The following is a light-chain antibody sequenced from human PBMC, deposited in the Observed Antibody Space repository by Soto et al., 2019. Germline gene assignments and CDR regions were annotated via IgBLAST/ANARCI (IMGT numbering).Light chain of an antibody. J-gene: IGLJ2*01. V-gene: IGLV2-14*01. CDR2: EVS. CDR3: SSYTSGSTLVV. CDR1: SSDVGGYNY. Sequence: QSALTQPAAVSGSPGQSITISCTGPSSDVGGYNYVSWYQQHPGKAPKLMIYEVSNRPSEVSNRFSGSKSGNTASLTISGLQAEDEGNYYCSSYTSGSTLVVFGGGTKRTVL.